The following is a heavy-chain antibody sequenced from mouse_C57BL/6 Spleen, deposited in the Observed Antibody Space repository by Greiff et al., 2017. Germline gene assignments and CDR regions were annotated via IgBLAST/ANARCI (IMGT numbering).Heavy chain of an antibody. CDR3: ARRGTWDDWYFDV. CDR2: IYPGGGYT. CDR1: GYTFTNYW. Sequence: QVQLKESGAELVRPGTSVKMSCKASGYTFTNYWIGWAKQRPGHGLERIGDIYPGGGYTNYNEKFKGKATLTADKSSSTAYMQFSSLTSEDSAIYYCARRGTWDDWYFDVWGTGTTVTVSS. J-gene: IGHJ1*03. V-gene: IGHV1-63*01. D-gene: IGHD4-1*01.